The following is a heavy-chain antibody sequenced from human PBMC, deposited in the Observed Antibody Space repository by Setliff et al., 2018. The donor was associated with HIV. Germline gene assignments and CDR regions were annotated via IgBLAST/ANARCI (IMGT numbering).Heavy chain of an antibody. D-gene: IGHD3-10*01. CDR2: INQDGSEK. V-gene: IGHV3-7*01. Sequence: LRLSCAASGFTFGSQWMHWVRQAPGKGLEWVANINQDGSEKNYVDSVKGRFTISRDNAKNSLYLQMDSLRVEDTAIYYCARKFRPGHGVDVWGQGTTVTVSS. CDR3: ARKFRPGHGVDV. CDR1: GFTFGSQW. J-gene: IGHJ6*02.